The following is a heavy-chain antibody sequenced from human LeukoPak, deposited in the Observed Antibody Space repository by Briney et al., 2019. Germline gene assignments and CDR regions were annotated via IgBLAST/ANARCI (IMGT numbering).Heavy chain of an antibody. CDR3: AKLQIPISGSSPPRDY. CDR2: VDPEDGET. D-gene: IGHD1-26*01. V-gene: IGHV1-69-2*01. CDR1: GYTFTDYY. Sequence: ATVKISCKVSGYTFTDYYMHWVQHAPGKGLEWMGLVDPEDGETIYAEKFQGRVTITADTSTDTAYMELSSLRSEDTAVYYCAKLQIPISGSSPPRDYWGQGTLVTVSS. J-gene: IGHJ4*02.